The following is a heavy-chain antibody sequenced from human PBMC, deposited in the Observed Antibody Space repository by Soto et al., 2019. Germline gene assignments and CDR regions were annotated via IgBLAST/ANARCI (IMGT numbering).Heavy chain of an antibody. D-gene: IGHD3-22*01. Sequence: PGGSLSLSCAASGFTFSSYWMSWVRQAPGKGLEWVANIKQDGSEKYYVDSVKGRFTISRDNAKNSLFLQMNRLRAEDTAVYYCARDWRTTYYYDSSGYNDAFDIWGQGTMVTVSS. J-gene: IGHJ3*02. V-gene: IGHV3-7*01. CDR3: ARDWRTTYYYDSSGYNDAFDI. CDR2: IKQDGSEK. CDR1: GFTFSSYW.